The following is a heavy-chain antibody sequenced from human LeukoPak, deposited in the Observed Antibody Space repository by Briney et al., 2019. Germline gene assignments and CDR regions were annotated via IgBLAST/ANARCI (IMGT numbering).Heavy chain of an antibody. J-gene: IGHJ6*02. Sequence: PGGSLRLSCAASGFTFSSYWMHWVRQAPGKGLVWVSRINSDGSSTSYADSVKRRFTISRDNAKNSLYLKMNSLRAEDTAVYYCARESGSSWPTEYYYDMDVWGQGTTVTVSS. D-gene: IGHD6-13*01. CDR1: GFTFSSYW. V-gene: IGHV3-74*01. CDR2: INSDGSST. CDR3: ARESGSSWPTEYYYDMDV.